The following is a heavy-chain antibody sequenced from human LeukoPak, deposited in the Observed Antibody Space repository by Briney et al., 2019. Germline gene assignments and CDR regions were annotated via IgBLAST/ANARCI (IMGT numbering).Heavy chain of an antibody. J-gene: IGHJ4*02. D-gene: IGHD4-17*01. Sequence: VSAFWCCCCSPYYPDSVNGRFTISKDNSKNPLYLQINRLRAEDTAVYYCAKAFAAYGAFDYWGQGTLVTVSS. V-gene: IGHV3-23*01. CDR3: AKAFAAYGAFDY. CDR2: FWCCCCSP.